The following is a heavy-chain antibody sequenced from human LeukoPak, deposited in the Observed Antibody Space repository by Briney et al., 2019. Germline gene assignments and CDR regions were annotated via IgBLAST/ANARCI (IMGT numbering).Heavy chain of an antibody. CDR1: GFPFGDYS. CDR3: TREKIPGLFGVLF. D-gene: IGHD3-10*01. CDR2: IRGETYGGTT. J-gene: IGHJ4*02. V-gene: IGHV3-49*04. Sequence: AGRSLRLSCTASGFPFGDYSMGWVRQAPGKGLDWVGSIRGETYGGTTEYAASVKGRLILSRDDSKSIAYLQLSSLKTEDTAVYYCTREKIPGLFGVLFWGQGTLVTVSS.